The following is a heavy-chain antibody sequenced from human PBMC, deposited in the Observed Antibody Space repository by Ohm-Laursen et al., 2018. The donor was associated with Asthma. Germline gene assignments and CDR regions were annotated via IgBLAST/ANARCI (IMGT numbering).Heavy chain of an antibody. Sequence: TLSLTWPVSGGSISSGGYYWSWIRQHPGKGLEWIGYIYYSGSTYYNPSLKSRVTISVDTSKNQFSLKLSSVTAADTAVYYCARVAMTTYYYGMDVWGQGTTVTVSS. V-gene: IGHV4-31*02. CDR2: IYYSGST. J-gene: IGHJ6*02. D-gene: IGHD4-11*01. CDR3: ARVAMTTYYYGMDV. CDR1: GGSISSGGYY.